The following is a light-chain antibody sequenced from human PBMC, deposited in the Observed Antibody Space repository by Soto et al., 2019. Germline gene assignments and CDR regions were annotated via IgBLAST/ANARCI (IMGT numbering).Light chain of an antibody. CDR2: DAS. Sequence: EVVMTQSPATPSVSPGESATLSCWASQSVNSNLAWYHQKPGQAPRLLISDASTRATGIPARFSGSGSGTEFTLTISSLQSEDFAVYYCQQYNDWPATFGQGTKVDI. V-gene: IGKV3-15*01. CDR3: QQYNDWPAT. CDR1: QSVNSN. J-gene: IGKJ1*01.